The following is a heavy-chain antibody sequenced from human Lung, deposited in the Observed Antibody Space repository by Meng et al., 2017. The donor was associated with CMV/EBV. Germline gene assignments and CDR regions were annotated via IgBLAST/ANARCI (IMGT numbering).Heavy chain of an antibody. CDR2: IIPIFGTA. Sequence: SVXVSXKASGGTFSSYAISWVRQAPGQGLEWMGGIIPIFGTANYAQKFQGRVTITTDESTSTAYMELSSLRSEDTAVYYCATSTTGTTPYYYYGMDVWGQGTRVTVSS. CDR3: ATSTTGTTPYYYYGMDV. D-gene: IGHD1-1*01. V-gene: IGHV1-69*05. J-gene: IGHJ6*02. CDR1: GGTFSSYA.